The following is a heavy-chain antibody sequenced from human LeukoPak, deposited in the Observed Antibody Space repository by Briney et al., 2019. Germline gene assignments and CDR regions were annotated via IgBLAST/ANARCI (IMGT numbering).Heavy chain of an antibody. CDR2: ISSSSRNT. CDR1: GFTFSTYS. CDR3: ARGGTFGVDISDY. Sequence: GGALRLSCAVSGFTFSTYSMTWVRQAPGKGLEWVSSISSSSRNTYHADSVKGRFTNSRDNAKNSLYLQMNSLRAEDTAVYYCARGGTFGVDISDYWGQGTLVPVSS. J-gene: IGHJ4*02. D-gene: IGHD3-3*01. V-gene: IGHV3-21*01.